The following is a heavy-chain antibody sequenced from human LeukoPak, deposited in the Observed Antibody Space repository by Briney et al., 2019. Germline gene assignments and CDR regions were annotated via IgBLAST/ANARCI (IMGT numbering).Heavy chain of an antibody. CDR1: GFTFSSYS. Sequence: GGSLRLSCAASGFTFSSYSMSWIRQAPGKGLEWVSYISSSGSTIYYADSVKGRFTISRDNAKNSLYLQMNSLRAEDTAVYYCARPGYYDSSGYYYNYYYMDVWGKGTTVTVSS. J-gene: IGHJ6*03. CDR3: ARPGYYDSSGYYYNYYYMDV. CDR2: ISSSGSTI. D-gene: IGHD3-22*01. V-gene: IGHV3-48*04.